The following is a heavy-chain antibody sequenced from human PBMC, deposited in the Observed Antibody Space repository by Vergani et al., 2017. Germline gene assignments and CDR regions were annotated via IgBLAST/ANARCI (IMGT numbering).Heavy chain of an antibody. D-gene: IGHD5/OR15-5a*01. CDR2: IYTRGTT. V-gene: IGHV4-61*02. CDR1: GCSISTGSYY. CDR3: ARDPRSTPHAFDI. Sequence: QVQLQESGPGLVKPSQTLSLTCTVSGCSISTGSYYWTWIRQPAGKGLEWIGRIYTRGTTNYNPSLKSRVTISLDPSRNQFSLKLSSVTAADTAVYFCARDPRSTPHAFDIWGQGTRVTVS. J-gene: IGHJ3*02.